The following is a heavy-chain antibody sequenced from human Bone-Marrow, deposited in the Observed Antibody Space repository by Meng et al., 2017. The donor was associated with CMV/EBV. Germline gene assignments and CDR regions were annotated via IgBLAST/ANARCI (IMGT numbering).Heavy chain of an antibody. J-gene: IGHJ5*02. CDR3: ARGGYTSVWS. CDR1: GDSVSSNSAA. D-gene: IGHD6-19*01. Sequence: ISGDSVSSNSAAWNWIRPSPSRGLDWLGRTYYRSKWNNDYAASVKSRITIIPDTSKNEFSLQLNSVTPEDTAVYYCARGGYTSVWSWGQGTLVTVSS. CDR2: TYYRSKWNN. V-gene: IGHV6-1*01.